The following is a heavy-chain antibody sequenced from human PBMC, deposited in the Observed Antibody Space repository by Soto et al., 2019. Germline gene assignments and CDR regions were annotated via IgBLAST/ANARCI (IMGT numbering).Heavy chain of an antibody. CDR3: ARVTSGYRPHFEY. CDR1: GGSISSYY. D-gene: IGHD3-3*01. Sequence: QVQLQASGPGLVKPSETLSLTCTVSGGSISSYYWSWIRQPPGKGLECIGYIYYSGSTNYTPSLKSRATISVDTSKNQFSVKLSSVTAADTAVYYCARVTSGYRPHFEYWGQGTLVTVSS. V-gene: IGHV4-59*01. CDR2: IYYSGST. J-gene: IGHJ4*02.